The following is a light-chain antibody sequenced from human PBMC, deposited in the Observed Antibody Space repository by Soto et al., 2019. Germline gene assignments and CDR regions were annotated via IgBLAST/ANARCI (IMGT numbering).Light chain of an antibody. V-gene: IGLV2-14*03. Sequence: QSVLTQPASVSGSPGQSITISCTGTSSDIGYYNYVSWYQQHPGKAPKLMIYDVSNRPSGVSNRFSGSKSANTASLTISGLQAEDEADYHCASYTTSGTVVFGTGTKLTVL. CDR1: SSDIGYYNY. CDR3: ASYTTSGTVV. CDR2: DVS. J-gene: IGLJ1*01.